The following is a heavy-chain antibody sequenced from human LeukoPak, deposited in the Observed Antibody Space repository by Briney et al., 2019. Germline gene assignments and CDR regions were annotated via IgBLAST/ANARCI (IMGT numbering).Heavy chain of an antibody. CDR2: IYHSGST. CDR3: AREDSGISDNAFDI. J-gene: IGHJ3*02. CDR1: GYSISSGYY. D-gene: IGHD1-26*01. Sequence: SETLSLTCTVSGYSISSGYYWGWIRQPPGKGLEGIGSIYHSGSTYHNSSLKSRVTMSIDTSRNQFSLKLSSVTAADTAMYYCAREDSGISDNAFDIWGQGTMVTISS. V-gene: IGHV4-38-2*02.